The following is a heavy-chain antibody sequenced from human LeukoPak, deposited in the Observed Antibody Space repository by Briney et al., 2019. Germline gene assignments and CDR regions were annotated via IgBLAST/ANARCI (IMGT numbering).Heavy chain of an antibody. D-gene: IGHD3-22*01. CDR3: ARGGRGSAAVVAPRSFDI. V-gene: IGHV3-53*01. CDR2: TYTGGNS. J-gene: IGHJ3*02. Sequence: QPGGSLRLSCAASGFTVSSIHMVWVRQAPGKGQEWVSVTYTGGNSYYADSVKGRFIISRDISKYTLYLQMNSLRAEDSALYYCARGGRGSAAVVAPRSFDIWGQGTMVTVSS. CDR1: GFTVSSIH.